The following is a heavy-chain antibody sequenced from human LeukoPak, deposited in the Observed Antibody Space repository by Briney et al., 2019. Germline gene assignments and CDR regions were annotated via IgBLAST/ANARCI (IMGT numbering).Heavy chain of an antibody. CDR2: INGDGSIT. V-gene: IGHV3-74*01. CDR3: ARDPRAPFANNWFDP. CDR1: GFTFSSYG. Sequence: PGGSLRLSCAASGFTFSSYGMHWVRQAPGKGLVWVSRINGDGSITSYADSVKGRFIISRDNAKNTLYLQMNSLRAEDTAVYYCARDPRAPFANNWFDPWGQGTLVTVSS. J-gene: IGHJ5*02. D-gene: IGHD3-3*02.